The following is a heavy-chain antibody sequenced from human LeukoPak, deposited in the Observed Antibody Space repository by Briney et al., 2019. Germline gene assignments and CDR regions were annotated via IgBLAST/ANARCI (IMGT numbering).Heavy chain of an antibody. J-gene: IGHJ4*02. CDR3: ASTNSLDY. CDR1: GFTLSTYW. V-gene: IGHV3-7*01. Sequence: GGSLRLSCAVSGFTLSTYWMSWLRQAPGKGLEWVANIKLDGSEKYYVDSVKGRFTISRDNSKNSLYLQMNSLRAEGTAVYYCASTNSLDYWGQGTLVTVSS. CDR2: IKLDGSEK. D-gene: IGHD2-2*01.